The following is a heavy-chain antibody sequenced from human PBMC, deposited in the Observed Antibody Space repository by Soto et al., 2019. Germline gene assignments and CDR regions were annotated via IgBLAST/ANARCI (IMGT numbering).Heavy chain of an antibody. J-gene: IGHJ4*02. CDR3: ASGFESGSYSVLWGRGTSLDY. Sequence: QLQLQESGPGLVKPSKTLSLTCTVSGGSISSSSYYWGWIRQPPGKGLEWIGSIYYSGSTYYNPSLKSRVTISVDTSKNQFSLKLSSATAADTAVYYCASGFESGSYSVLWGRGTSLDYWGQGTLVTVSS. CDR2: IYYSGST. D-gene: IGHD1-26*01. V-gene: IGHV4-39*01. CDR1: GGSISSSSYY.